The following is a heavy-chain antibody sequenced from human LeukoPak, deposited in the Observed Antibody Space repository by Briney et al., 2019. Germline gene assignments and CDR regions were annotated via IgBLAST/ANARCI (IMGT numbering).Heavy chain of an antibody. V-gene: IGHV1-69*06. D-gene: IGHD3-10*01. CDR1: GYTFTNYD. Sequence: GASVKVSCKASGYTFTNYDINWARQAPGQGLEWMGGIIPIFGTANYAQKFQGRVTITADKSTSTAYMELSSLRSEDTAVYYCARQQRILWFGVIEWGQGTLVTVSS. J-gene: IGHJ4*02. CDR2: IIPIFGTA. CDR3: ARQQRILWFGVIE.